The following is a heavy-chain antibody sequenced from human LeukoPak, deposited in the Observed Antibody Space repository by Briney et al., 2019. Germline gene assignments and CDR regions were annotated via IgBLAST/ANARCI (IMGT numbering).Heavy chain of an antibody. J-gene: IGHJ3*01. CDR1: GFTFSNYK. D-gene: IGHD5-24*01. V-gene: IGHV3-48*01. Sequence: PGGSLRLSCAASGFTFSNYKMNWVRQAPGKGLEWVSYISSSGSIIYYSDSVKGRFTISRDNSKNTLSLQMNSLRVEDTAMYFCAKDIQLSTWGLGTMVTVSS. CDR3: AKDIQLST. CDR2: ISSSGSII.